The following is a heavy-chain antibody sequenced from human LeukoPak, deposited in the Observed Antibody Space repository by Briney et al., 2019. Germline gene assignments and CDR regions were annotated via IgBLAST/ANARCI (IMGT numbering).Heavy chain of an antibody. V-gene: IGHV4-30-2*01. J-gene: IGHJ5*02. Sequence: SETLSLTCAVSGGSISSGGYSWRWIRQPAGKGLEWIVYIYHSGSTYYNPSLKSRVTISVDRSKNQSSLKLSSVTAAATAAYYCARGSSWFDPWGQGTLVTVSS. CDR2: IYHSGST. CDR3: ARGSSWFDP. CDR1: GGSISSGGYS. D-gene: IGHD3-10*01.